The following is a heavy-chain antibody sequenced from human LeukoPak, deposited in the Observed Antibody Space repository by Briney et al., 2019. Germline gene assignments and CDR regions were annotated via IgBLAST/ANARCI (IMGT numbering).Heavy chain of an antibody. J-gene: IGHJ5*02. D-gene: IGHD3-22*01. V-gene: IGHV1-2*02. CDR2: INPNSGGT. Sequence: GASVKVSCKASGYIFTGYYLHWVRQAPGQGLEWMGWINPNSGGTNYAQKFQGRVTMTRDTSISTAYMELSRLRSDDTAVYYCAKAHGTYYYGSSGRNWFDPWGQGTLVTVSS. CDR1: GYIFTGYY. CDR3: AKAHGTYYYGSSGRNWFDP.